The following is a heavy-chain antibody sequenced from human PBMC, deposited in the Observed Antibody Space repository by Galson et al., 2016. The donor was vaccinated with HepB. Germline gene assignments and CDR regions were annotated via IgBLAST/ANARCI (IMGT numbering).Heavy chain of an antibody. Sequence: SLRLSCAASGFTFNNYAMHWVRQAPGKGLEWVAIISYDGRHEYYADSVKGRFTISRDDSKNTLSLQMNSLRPEDTAVYYCAKVYCGGDCYAGSFDYWGQGTLVTVSS. CDR3: AKVYCGGDCYAGSFDY. CDR2: ISYDGRHE. J-gene: IGHJ4*02. CDR1: GFTFNNYA. V-gene: IGHV3-30*18. D-gene: IGHD2-21*01.